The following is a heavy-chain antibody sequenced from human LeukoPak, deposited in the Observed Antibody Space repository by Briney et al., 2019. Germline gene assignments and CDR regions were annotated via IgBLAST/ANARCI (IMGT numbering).Heavy chain of an antibody. V-gene: IGHV4-4*02. D-gene: IGHD6-13*01. CDR3: ARSRYSSSL. CDR1: GGSVSSSKW. CDR2: VYHDGGT. Sequence: SGTLSLTCVVSGGSVSSSKWWSWVRQPPGKGLEWIGQVYHDGGTKYNPSLKSRVTISVDTSKNQFSLKLSSVTAADTAVYYCARSRYSSSLWGQGTPVTVSS. J-gene: IGHJ4*02.